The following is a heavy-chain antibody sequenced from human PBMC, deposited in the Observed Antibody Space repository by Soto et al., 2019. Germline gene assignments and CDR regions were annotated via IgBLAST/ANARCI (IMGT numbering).Heavy chain of an antibody. D-gene: IGHD3-22*01. V-gene: IGHV4-31*03. CDR3: ARGGSIRNYDGSGYFDY. Sequence: QVQLQESGPGLVKPSQTLSLTCTVSGGSISSGGYYWSWIRQHPGKGLEWIGYIYYSGSTYYNPSLKSRVTISVDTSKNQFSLKLSSVTAADTAVYYCARGGSIRNYDGSGYFDYWGQGTLVTVSS. J-gene: IGHJ4*02. CDR2: IYYSGST. CDR1: GGSISSGGYY.